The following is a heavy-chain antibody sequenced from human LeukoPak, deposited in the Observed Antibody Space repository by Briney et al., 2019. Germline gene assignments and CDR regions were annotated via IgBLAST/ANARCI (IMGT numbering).Heavy chain of an antibody. D-gene: IGHD3-22*01. Sequence: ASVMVSSTASGYTFTIYDINWVRQAPGQGLEWMGWMNPNSGTTGYAQKFQGRVTMTRNTSISTAYMELSSLRSEDTAVYYGARTYYYDSSGLVNWFDPWGQGTLVTVSS. V-gene: IGHV1-8*01. CDR2: MNPNSGTT. J-gene: IGHJ5*02. CDR3: ARTYYYDSSGLVNWFDP. CDR1: GYTFTIYD.